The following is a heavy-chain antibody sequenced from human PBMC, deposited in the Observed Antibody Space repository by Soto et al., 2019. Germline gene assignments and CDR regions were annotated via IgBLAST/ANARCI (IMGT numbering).Heavy chain of an antibody. D-gene: IGHD6-6*01. V-gene: IGHV1-3*01. CDR3: ARVGSSSSGPYYYYYMDV. Sequence: QVQLVQSGAEVKKPGASVKFSCKASGYTFTSYAMHWVRQAPGQRLEWMGWINAGNGNTKYSQKFQGRVTITWDTSASTAYMELSSLRSEDTAVYYCARVGSSSSGPYYYYYMDVWGKGTTVTVSS. CDR2: INAGNGNT. CDR1: GYTFTSYA. J-gene: IGHJ6*03.